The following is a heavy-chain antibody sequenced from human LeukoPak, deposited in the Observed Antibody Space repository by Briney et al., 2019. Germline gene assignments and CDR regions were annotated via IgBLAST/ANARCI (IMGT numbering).Heavy chain of an antibody. Sequence: GRSLRLSXAASGFTFSSYGMHWVRQAPGKGLEWVAVIWYDGSNKYADSVKGRFTISRDNSKNTLYLQMNSLRAEDTAVYYCAKSLYDSSGYYLFDYWGQGTLVTVSS. CDR3: AKSLYDSSGYYLFDY. J-gene: IGHJ4*02. D-gene: IGHD3-22*01. V-gene: IGHV3-33*06. CDR2: IWYDGSNK. CDR1: GFTFSSYG.